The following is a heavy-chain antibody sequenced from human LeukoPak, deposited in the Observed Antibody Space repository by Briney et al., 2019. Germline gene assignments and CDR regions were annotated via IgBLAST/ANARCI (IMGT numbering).Heavy chain of an antibody. V-gene: IGHV1-2*02. J-gene: IGHJ3*02. CDR2: INPNSGGT. Sequence: ASVKVSCKASGYTFTGYYMHWVRQAPGQGLEWMGWINPNSGGTNYAQKFQGRVTMTRDTSISTAYMELRSLRSDDTAVYYCARRLFTNALAFDIWGQGTMVTVSS. D-gene: IGHD2-8*01. CDR1: GYTFTGYY. CDR3: ARRLFTNALAFDI.